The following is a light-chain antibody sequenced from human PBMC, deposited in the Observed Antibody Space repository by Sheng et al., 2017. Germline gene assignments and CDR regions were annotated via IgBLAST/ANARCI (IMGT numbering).Light chain of an antibody. CDR2: IVD. CDR1: STDGPYSNY. J-gene: IGLJ1*01. CDR3: GSYRSPNYYV. Sequence: QSALTQPASVSGSPGQSITISCSGVSTDGPYSNYVSWYQQHAGTAPQLIIYIVDNRPSGISNRFSGSKSGNTASLTISGLQAEDEADYFCGSYRSPNYYVFGTGTRVTVL. V-gene: IGLV2-14*03.